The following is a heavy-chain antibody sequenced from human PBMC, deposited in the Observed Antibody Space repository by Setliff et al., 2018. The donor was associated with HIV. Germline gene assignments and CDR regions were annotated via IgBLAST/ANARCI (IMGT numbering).Heavy chain of an antibody. V-gene: IGHV4-61*02. Sequence: SETLSLTCTVSGGSISSGSYYWSWIRQPAGKGLEWIGRIYTSGSTNYNPSLKSRVSISVDTSKNQFSLKLSSVTAADTAVYYCATYADRESNRFDPWGQGIQVTVSS. CDR2: IYTSGST. CDR3: ATYADRESNRFDP. CDR1: GGSISSGSYY. D-gene: IGHD3-10*01. J-gene: IGHJ5*02.